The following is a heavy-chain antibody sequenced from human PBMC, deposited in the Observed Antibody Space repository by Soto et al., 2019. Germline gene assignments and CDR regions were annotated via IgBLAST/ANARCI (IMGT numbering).Heavy chain of an antibody. CDR2: IIPILGIA. CDR3: ARGAYCSSWSY. V-gene: IGHV1-69*02. Sequence: QVQLVQSGAEVKKPGSSVKVSCKASGGTFSSYTISWVRQAPGQGLEWMGRIIPILGIANYAQKFQGRVTITADKSTSTAYMELSILRSEDTAVYYCARGAYCSSWSYWGQGTLVTVSS. CDR1: GGTFSSYT. D-gene: IGHD6-13*01. J-gene: IGHJ4*02.